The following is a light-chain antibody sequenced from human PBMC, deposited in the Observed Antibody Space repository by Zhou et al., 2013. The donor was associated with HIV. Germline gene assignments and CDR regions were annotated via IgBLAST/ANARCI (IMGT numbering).Light chain of an antibody. J-gene: IGKJ4*01. CDR1: QSVSSSY. V-gene: IGKV3D-20*02. Sequence: EIVLTQSPGTLSLSPGERGTLSCRASQSVSSSYLAWYQHKPGQAPRLLIYGASSRATGIPDRFSGSGSGTDFTLTISSLEPEDFAVYYCQQRSNWLTFGGGTKVEIK. CDR3: QQRSNWLT. CDR2: GAS.